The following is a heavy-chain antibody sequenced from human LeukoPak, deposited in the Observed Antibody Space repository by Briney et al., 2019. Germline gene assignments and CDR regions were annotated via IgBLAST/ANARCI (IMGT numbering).Heavy chain of an antibody. D-gene: IGHD3-22*01. Sequence: ASVKVSCKASGYTFTGYYMHWVRQAPGQGLQWMGWINPNSDVTNYAQKFQGRVTMTRATSISTAYMELSRLRSDDAAVYYCAREDSSGYLRGKNYFDYWGEGNLVTVSS. J-gene: IGHJ4*02. CDR3: AREDSSGYLRGKNYFDY. CDR1: GYTFTGYY. CDR2: INPNSDVT. V-gene: IGHV1-2*02.